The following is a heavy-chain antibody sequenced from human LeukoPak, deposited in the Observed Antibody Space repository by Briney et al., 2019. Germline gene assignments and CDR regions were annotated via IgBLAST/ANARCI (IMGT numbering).Heavy chain of an antibody. CDR3: GYCSGGSCFDY. Sequence: QPGRSLRLSCAASGFTFSSYAMHWVRQAPGKGLEWVAVISYDGSNKYYADSVKGRFTISRDNSKNTLYLQMNSLRAEDTAVYYCGYCSGGSCFDYWGQGTLVTVSS. J-gene: IGHJ4*02. CDR1: GFTFSSYA. CDR2: ISYDGSNK. D-gene: IGHD2-15*01. V-gene: IGHV3-30-3*01.